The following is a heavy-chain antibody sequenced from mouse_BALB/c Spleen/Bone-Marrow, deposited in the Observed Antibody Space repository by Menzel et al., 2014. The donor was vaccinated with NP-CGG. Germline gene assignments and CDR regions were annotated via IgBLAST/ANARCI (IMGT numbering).Heavy chain of an antibody. D-gene: IGHD2-3*01. V-gene: IGHV1S81*02. CDR3: ARYDGPAWSAY. CDR2: INPSNGRT. Sequence: QVQLKQSGAELVKPGASVRLSCKASGYSFTTYWIHWVKQRPGQGLEWIGEINPSNGRTNYNEKFKSKATLTVDKSSSTAYMQLSSLTSEDSAVYYCARYDGPAWSAYWGQGTLVTVSA. CDR1: GYSFTTYW. J-gene: IGHJ3*01.